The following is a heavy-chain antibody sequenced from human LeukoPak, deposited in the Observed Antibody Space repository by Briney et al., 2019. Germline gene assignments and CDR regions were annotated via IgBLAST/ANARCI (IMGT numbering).Heavy chain of an antibody. J-gene: IGHJ4*02. CDR3: ARGGRAYGSGSFDY. CDR1: GFTFSSYA. D-gene: IGHD3-10*01. V-gene: IGHV3-30-3*01. Sequence: GGSLRLSCAASGFTFSSYAMHWVRQAPGKGLEWVAVISYDGSNKYYADSVKGRFTISRDNSKNTLYLQMNSLRAEDTAVYYCARGGRAYGSGSFDYRGQGTLVTVSS. CDR2: ISYDGSNK.